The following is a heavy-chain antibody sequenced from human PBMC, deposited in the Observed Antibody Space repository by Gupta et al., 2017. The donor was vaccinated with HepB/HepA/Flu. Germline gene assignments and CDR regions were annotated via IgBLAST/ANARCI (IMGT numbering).Heavy chain of an antibody. CDR3: ARDRLQLWQNRRYFDY. J-gene: IGHJ4*02. D-gene: IGHD5-18*01. Sequence: QVQLQQWGAGLLKPSETLSLTCAVYGGSFSGYYWSWIRQPPGKGLEWIGEINHSGSTNYNPSLKSRVTISVDTSKNQFSLKLSSVTAADTAVYYCARDRLQLWQNRRYFDYWGQGTLVTVSS. CDR1: GGSFSGYY. V-gene: IGHV4-34*01. CDR2: INHSGST.